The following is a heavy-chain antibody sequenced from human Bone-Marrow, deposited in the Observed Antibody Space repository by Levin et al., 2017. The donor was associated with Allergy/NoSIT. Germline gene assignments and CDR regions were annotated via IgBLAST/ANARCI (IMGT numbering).Heavy chain of an antibody. CDR2: ISYDGSNK. Sequence: SCAASGFTFSSYAMHWVRQAPGKGLEWVAVISYDGSNKYYADSVKGRFTISRDNSKNTLYLQMNSLRAEDTAVYYCARKTPVDYWGQGTLVTVSS. J-gene: IGHJ4*02. CDR3: ARKTPVDY. V-gene: IGHV3-30*04. CDR1: GFTFSSYA.